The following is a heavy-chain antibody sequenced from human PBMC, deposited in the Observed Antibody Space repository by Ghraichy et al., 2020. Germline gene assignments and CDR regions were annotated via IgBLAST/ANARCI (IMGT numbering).Heavy chain of an antibody. CDR2: ITPRGDT. D-gene: IGHD2-15*01. CDR3: AKSISYCSRGNCYSGWFDP. Sequence: GGSLRLSCAVSGFTVGSSAMSWVRQAPEKGLEWVSDITPRGDTYHADSLTGRFTFSRDTSRNTLYLQMSSLRVDDTAVYYCAKSISYCSRGNCYSGWFDPWGQGTLVTVSS. V-gene: IGHV3-23*01. CDR1: GFTVGSSA. J-gene: IGHJ5*02.